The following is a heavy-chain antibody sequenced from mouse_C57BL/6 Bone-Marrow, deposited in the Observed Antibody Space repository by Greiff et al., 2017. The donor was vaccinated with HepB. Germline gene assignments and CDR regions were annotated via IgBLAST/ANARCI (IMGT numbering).Heavy chain of an antibody. V-gene: IGHV2-2*01. CDR2: IWSGGST. D-gene: IGHD2-2*01. CDR3: ASSGYPWFAY. CDR1: GFSLTSYG. J-gene: IGHJ3*01. Sequence: VQLQQSGPGLVQPSQSLSITCTVSGFSLTSYGVHWVRQSPGKGLEWLGVIWSGGSTDYNAAFISRLSISKDNSKSQVFFKMNSLQADDTAIYYCASSGYPWFAYWGQGTLVTVSA.